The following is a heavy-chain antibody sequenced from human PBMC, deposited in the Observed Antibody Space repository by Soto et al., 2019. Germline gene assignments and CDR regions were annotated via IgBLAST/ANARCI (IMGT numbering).Heavy chain of an antibody. J-gene: IGHJ4*02. CDR1: GGSISSGGYY. D-gene: IGHD4-17*01. Sequence: SETLSLTCTVSGGSISSGGYYWSWIRQHPGKGLEWIGYIYYSGSTYYNPSLKSRVTISVDTSKNQFSLKLSSVTAADTAVYYCARGGGDYGDYRADYFDYWGQGTLVTVAS. V-gene: IGHV4-31*03. CDR2: IYYSGST. CDR3: ARGGGDYGDYRADYFDY.